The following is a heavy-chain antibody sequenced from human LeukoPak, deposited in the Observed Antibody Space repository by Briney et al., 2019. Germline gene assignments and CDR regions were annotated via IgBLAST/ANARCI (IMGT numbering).Heavy chain of an antibody. Sequence: GASLKISCKSSGCIFGSYWIGWVRQMPRKSLWWMGIIYPDVSDTKYSTSFKGQVTISADKSISTAYLQWSSLKASDTAMYYCARKAVETPYYFDSWGPGTLVTVSS. CDR3: ARKAVETPYYFDS. D-gene: IGHD4-23*01. V-gene: IGHV5-51*01. J-gene: IGHJ4*02. CDR1: GCIFGSYW. CDR2: IYPDVSDT.